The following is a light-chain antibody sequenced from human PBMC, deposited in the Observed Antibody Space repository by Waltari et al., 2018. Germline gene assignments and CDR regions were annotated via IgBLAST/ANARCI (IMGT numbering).Light chain of an antibody. CDR1: QSIGSY. CDR3: QQRSEWPRT. J-gene: IGKJ1*01. V-gene: IGKV3-11*01. Sequence: EIVLTQSPATLSLSPGERATLSCRASQSIGSYLGWYQQKPGQAPRLLIYDASNRVTGISGRFSGSGSGTDFTLNINNVQPEDFAVYYCQQRSEWPRTFGQGTKVDLK. CDR2: DAS.